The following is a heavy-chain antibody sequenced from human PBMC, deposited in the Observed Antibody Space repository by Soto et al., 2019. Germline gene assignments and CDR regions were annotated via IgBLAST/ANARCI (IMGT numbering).Heavy chain of an antibody. CDR2: IYYSGST. CDR1: GGSISSGGYY. CDR3: ARAYYDYVWGSYRQYYFDY. V-gene: IGHV4-31*03. Sequence: PSETLSLTCTVSGGSISSGGYYWSWIRQHPGKGLEWIGYIYYSGSTYYNPSLESRVTISVDTSKNQFSLKLSSVTAADTAVYYCARAYYDYVWGSYRQYYFDYWGQGTLVTVSS. D-gene: IGHD3-16*02. J-gene: IGHJ4*02.